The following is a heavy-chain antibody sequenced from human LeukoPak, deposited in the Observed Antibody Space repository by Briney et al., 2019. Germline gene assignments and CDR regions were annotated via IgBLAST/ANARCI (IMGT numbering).Heavy chain of an antibody. CDR2: IYPGDSDT. D-gene: IGHD2-21*02. Sequence: GESLNISCKASGYSFTTYWIGWVRHMRGKGLEWMGIIYPGDSDTRYSPSFQGQVTISADKSISTAYLQWSSLKASDTAMYFCARRAYCGGDCYVDHWGQGTLVTVSS. CDR1: GYSFTTYW. J-gene: IGHJ4*02. V-gene: IGHV5-51*01. CDR3: ARRAYCGGDCYVDH.